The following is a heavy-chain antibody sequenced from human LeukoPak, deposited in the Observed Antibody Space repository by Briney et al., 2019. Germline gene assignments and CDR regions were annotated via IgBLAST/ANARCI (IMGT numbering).Heavy chain of an antibody. CDR2: MIHTGAT. V-gene: IGHV4-34*12. J-gene: IGHJ4*02. Sequence: SETLSLTCVVFGGSFSGYYWSWIRQSPEKGLEWIGEMIHTGATNYNPSLKSRVTVSVDTSKNQFSLKLHSLTAADTAVYYCAREYGDFDYWGQGTLVTVSS. D-gene: IGHD4-17*01. CDR3: AREYGDFDY. CDR1: GGSFSGYY.